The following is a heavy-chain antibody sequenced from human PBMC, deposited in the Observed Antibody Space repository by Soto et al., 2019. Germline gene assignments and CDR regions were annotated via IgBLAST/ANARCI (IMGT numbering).Heavy chain of an antibody. V-gene: IGHV1-24*01. CDR2: FDPEDGET. Sequence: GASVKVSCKVSGYTLTELSMHWVRQAPGKGLEWMGGFDPEDGETIYAQKFQGRVTMTEDTSTDTAYMELSSLRSEDTAVYYCATGYSSYDWDNGMDVWDQGTTVTVS. D-gene: IGHD5-12*01. J-gene: IGHJ6*02. CDR1: GYTLTELS. CDR3: ATGYSSYDWDNGMDV.